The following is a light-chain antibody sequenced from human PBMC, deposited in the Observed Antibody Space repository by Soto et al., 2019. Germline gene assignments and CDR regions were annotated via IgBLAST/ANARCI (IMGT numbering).Light chain of an antibody. J-gene: IGKJ2*01. Sequence: EIVMSQSPATLSVSPGERVTLSCRASQNVGPILAWYKQKPGQTPRLLIYGTSTRATGVPARFSGSGSGTEFTLVISSQQSEDFGVYYGHQYYNGPPQYTFGQGTKLQIK. CDR1: QNVGPI. CDR3: HQYYNGPPQYT. CDR2: GTS. V-gene: IGKV3-15*01.